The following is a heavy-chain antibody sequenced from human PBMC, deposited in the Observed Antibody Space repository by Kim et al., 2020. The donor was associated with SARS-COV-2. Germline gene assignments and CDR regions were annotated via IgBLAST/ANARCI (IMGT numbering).Heavy chain of an antibody. J-gene: IGHJ4*02. CDR1: GFTFSSYA. D-gene: IGHD1-1*01. CDR3: AKGESNNLSFFDY. Sequence: GGSLRLSCAASGFTFSSYAMSWVRQAPGKGPEWVSLVSGSGGSTYHADSVKGRFAISRDNSKKTLYLQMNSLRVEDTALYYCAKGESNNLSFFDYWGQGTLVTVSS. V-gene: IGHV3-23*01. CDR2: VSGSGGST.